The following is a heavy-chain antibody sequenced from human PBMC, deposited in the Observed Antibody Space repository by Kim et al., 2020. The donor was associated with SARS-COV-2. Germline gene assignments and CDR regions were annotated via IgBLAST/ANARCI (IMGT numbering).Heavy chain of an antibody. D-gene: IGHD6-19*01. CDR1: GGSISSGGYY. V-gene: IGHV4-31*03. Sequence: SETLSLTCTVSGGSISSGGYYWSWIRQHPGKCLEWIGYIYYSGSTYYNPSLKSRVTISVDTSKNQFSLKLSSVTAADTAVYYCARDPNRGWRNDAFDIWGQGTMVTVSS. J-gene: IGHJ3*02. CDR2: IYYSGST. CDR3: ARDPNRGWRNDAFDI.